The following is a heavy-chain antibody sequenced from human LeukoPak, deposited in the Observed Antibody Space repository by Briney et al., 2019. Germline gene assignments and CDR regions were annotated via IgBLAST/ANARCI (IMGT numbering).Heavy chain of an antibody. J-gene: IGHJ3*02. CDR1: GGSISSYY. D-gene: IGHD4/OR15-4a*01. V-gene: IGHV4-4*09. CDR3: ARLTTSAFDI. CDR2: IYTSGST. Sequence: SETLSLTCTVSGGSISSYYWSWIRQPPGKGLEWIGYIYTSGSTNYNPSLKSRVTISVDTSKNQFSLKLSSVTAADTAVYYCARLTTSAFDIWGQGTMVTVFS.